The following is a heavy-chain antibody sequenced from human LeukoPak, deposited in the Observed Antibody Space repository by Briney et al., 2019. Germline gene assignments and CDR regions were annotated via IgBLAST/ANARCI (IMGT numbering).Heavy chain of an antibody. D-gene: IGHD3-3*01. CDR2: IYHSGNI. Sequence: SETLSLTCAVSGYSISSGYYWGWIRQPPGKGLEWIGIIYHSGNIYYNPSLKSRVTISVDTSKNRISLKLSSVTATDTAVYYCARHYFWSGYYFDYWGQGTLVTVSS. CDR3: ARHYFWSGYYFDY. J-gene: IGHJ4*02. CDR1: GYSISSGYY. V-gene: IGHV4-38-2*01.